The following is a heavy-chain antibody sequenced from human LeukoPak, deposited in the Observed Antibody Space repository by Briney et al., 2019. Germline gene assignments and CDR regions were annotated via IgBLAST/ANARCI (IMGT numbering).Heavy chain of an antibody. D-gene: IGHD5-24*01. CDR3: ARASRDGYNSYYFDY. Sequence: GGSLRLSCAASGFTFSSYDIHWVRQAPGKGLEWVAFIRYDGNIKYFADSVKGRFTISRDNSKNTMYLQMNSLRAEDTAVYYCARASRDGYNSYYFDYWGQGTLVTVSS. J-gene: IGHJ4*02. CDR1: GFTFSSYD. V-gene: IGHV3-30*02. CDR2: IRYDGNIK.